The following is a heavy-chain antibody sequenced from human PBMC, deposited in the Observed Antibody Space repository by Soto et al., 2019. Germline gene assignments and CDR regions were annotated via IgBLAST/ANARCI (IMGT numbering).Heavy chain of an antibody. J-gene: IGHJ5*02. Sequence: QVTLKESGPVLVKPTETLTLTCTVSGFSLSNARMGVSWIRQPPGKALERLAHICSNDEKSYSTALKSRLTISNDTSKSQVVLTMTNRDPRDTATYFYARARFDSGGNSNCFDHWGQGTLVTVSS. D-gene: IGHD2-21*02. CDR2: ICSNDEK. CDR1: GFSLSNARMG. CDR3: ARARFDSGGNSNCFDH. V-gene: IGHV2-26*01.